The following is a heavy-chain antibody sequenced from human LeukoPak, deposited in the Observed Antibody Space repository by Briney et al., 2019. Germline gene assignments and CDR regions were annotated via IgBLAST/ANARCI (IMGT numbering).Heavy chain of an antibody. V-gene: IGHV1-2*02. J-gene: IGHJ5*02. CDR1: GYTFTGYY. Sequence: GASVKVSCKASGYTFTGYYMQWVRQAPGQGLEWMGWINPNSGGTNYAQKFQGRVTMTRDTSISTAYMELSRLRSDDPAVYYCARDRGSDIVVVPGWFDPWGQGTLVTVSS. CDR2: INPNSGGT. D-gene: IGHD2-2*01. CDR3: ARDRGSDIVVVPGWFDP.